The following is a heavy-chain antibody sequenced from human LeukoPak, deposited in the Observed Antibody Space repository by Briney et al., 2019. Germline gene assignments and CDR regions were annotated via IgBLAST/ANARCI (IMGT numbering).Heavy chain of an antibody. J-gene: IGHJ6*03. V-gene: IGHV4-61*10. CDR2: IYPSGST. D-gene: IGHD6-6*01. CDR3: AGHSSSLLYYYYYYMDV. Sequence: SEALSLTCTVSGASLSSGSYYWSWIRQPAGKGLEWIGRIYPSGSTDYNPSLKSRVTISIDTSKNQFSLKLSSVTAADTAVYYCAGHSSSLLYYYYYYMDVWGKGTTVTVSS. CDR1: GASLSSGSYY.